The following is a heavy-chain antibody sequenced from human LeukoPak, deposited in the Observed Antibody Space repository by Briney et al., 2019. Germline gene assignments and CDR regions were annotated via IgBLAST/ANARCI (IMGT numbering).Heavy chain of an antibody. J-gene: IGHJ4*02. CDR2: INAGNGNT. D-gene: IGHD1-26*01. CDR1: GYTFTSYA. CDR3: ARGLEGATAGGFDY. Sequence: GASVKVSCKASGYTFTSYAMHWVRQAPGQRLEWMGWINAGNGNTKYSQKFQGRVTITRDTSTSTVYMELSSLRSEDTAVYYCARGLEGATAGGFDYWGQGTLVTVSS. V-gene: IGHV1-3*01.